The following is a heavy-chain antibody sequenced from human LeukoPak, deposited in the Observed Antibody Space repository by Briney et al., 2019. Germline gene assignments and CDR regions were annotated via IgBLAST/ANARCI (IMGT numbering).Heavy chain of an antibody. J-gene: IGHJ4*02. CDR1: GYNFTSYW. D-gene: IGHD3-22*01. V-gene: IGHV5-51*01. Sequence: GESLKISCKSSGYNFTSYWIGWVRQMPGKGLEWMGIIYPGDSDTRYSPSFQGQVTISADKSISTAYLQWSSLKASDSAMYYCAREGDSSGYHFDYWGQGTLVTVSS. CDR2: IYPGDSDT. CDR3: AREGDSSGYHFDY.